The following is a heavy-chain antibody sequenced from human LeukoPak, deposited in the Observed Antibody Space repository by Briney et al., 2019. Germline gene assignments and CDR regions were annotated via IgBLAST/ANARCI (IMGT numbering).Heavy chain of an antibody. J-gene: IGHJ4*02. CDR3: ASSKVRGVIRALDY. CDR1: GGSVSSGSYY. V-gene: IGHV4-61*01. Sequence: SETLSLTCTVSGGSVSSGSYYWSWIRQPPGKGLEWIGYIYYSGSTNYNPSLKSRVTISVDTSKNQFSLKLSSVTAADTAVYYCASSKVRGVIRALDYWGQGTLVTVSS. CDR2: IYYSGST. D-gene: IGHD3-10*01.